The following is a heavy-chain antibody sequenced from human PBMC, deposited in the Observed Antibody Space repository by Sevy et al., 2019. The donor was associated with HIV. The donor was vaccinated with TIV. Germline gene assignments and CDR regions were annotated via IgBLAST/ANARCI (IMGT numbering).Heavy chain of an antibody. Sequence: GGSLRLSCSASGFAFSAYWMVWVRQGPGKGLEWVSAISGSGGSTYYADSVKGRFTISRDNSKNTLYLQMNSLRAEDTAVYYCAKGDIAVAGGYFDYWGQGTLVTVSS. J-gene: IGHJ4*02. CDR3: AKGDIAVAGGYFDY. D-gene: IGHD6-19*01. V-gene: IGHV3-23*01. CDR1: GFAFSAYW. CDR2: ISGSGGST.